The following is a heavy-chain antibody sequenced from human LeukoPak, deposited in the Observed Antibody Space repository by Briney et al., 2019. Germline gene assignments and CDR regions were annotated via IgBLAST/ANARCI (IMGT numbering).Heavy chain of an antibody. J-gene: IGHJ4*02. V-gene: IGHV3-30-3*01. CDR2: ISYDGSNK. CDR1: GFTFSSYA. CDR3: ARDRDIVVVVEASLDY. Sequence: GRSLRLSCAASGFTFSSYAMHWVRQAPGKGLEWVAVISYDGSNKYYADSVKGRFTISRDNSKNTLYLQMNSLRAEDTAVYYCARDRDIVVVVEASLDYWGQGTLVTVSS. D-gene: IGHD2-15*01.